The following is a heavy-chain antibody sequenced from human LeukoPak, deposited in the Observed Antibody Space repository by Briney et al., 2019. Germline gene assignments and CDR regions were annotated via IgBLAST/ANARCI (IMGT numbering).Heavy chain of an antibody. Sequence: GASVKVSCKASGYTFTSYGISWVRQAPGQGLEWMGWISSYNGNTNYAQKLQGRVTMTTDTSTTTAYMELKSLRSDDTAVYYCARSSAAGPHDFDYWGQGTLVTVSS. CDR1: GYTFTSYG. J-gene: IGHJ4*02. D-gene: IGHD6-13*01. CDR2: ISSYNGNT. V-gene: IGHV1-18*01. CDR3: ARSSAAGPHDFDY.